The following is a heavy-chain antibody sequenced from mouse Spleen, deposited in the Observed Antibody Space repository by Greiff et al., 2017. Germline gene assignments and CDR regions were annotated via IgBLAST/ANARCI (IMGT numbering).Heavy chain of an antibody. D-gene: IGHD1-1*01. J-gene: IGHJ3*01. CDR3: TRDYGSSPFAY. Sequence: EVQLVESGEGLVKPGGSLKLSCAASGFTFSSYAMSWVRQTPEKRLEWVAYISSGGDYIYYADTVKGRFTISRDNARNTLYLQMSRLKSEDTAMYYCTRDYGSSPFAYWGQGTLVTVSA. V-gene: IGHV5-9-1*02. CDR2: ISSGGDYI. CDR1: GFTFSSYA.